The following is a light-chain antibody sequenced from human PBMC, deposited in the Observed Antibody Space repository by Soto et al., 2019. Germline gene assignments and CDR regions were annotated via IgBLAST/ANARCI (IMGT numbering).Light chain of an antibody. CDR2: DAS. CDR1: QSVTSY. CDR3: QQRSNWPWT. J-gene: IGKJ1*01. Sequence: EIALTQAPATLSLSPGERPTLSCLASQSVTSYLAWYQHKPGQAPRLLIYDASNRTTGIPARFSGSGSGTDFTLTISSLEPEDFAVYYCQQRSNWPWTFGQGTKVDI. V-gene: IGKV3-11*01.